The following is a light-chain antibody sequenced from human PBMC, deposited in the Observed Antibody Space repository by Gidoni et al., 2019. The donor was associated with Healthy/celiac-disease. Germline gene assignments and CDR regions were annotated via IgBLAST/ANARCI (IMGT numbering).Light chain of an antibody. Sequence: DIQMTQSPSTLSASVGDRVTITCRASQSISNWLAWYQQKPGKAPKLLIYQASTSQSGVPSRFSGSGSETEFTLTISSLQPDDFATYYCQQYDSYITFGQGTRLEIK. CDR2: QAS. CDR3: QQYDSYIT. V-gene: IGKV1-5*03. CDR1: QSISNW. J-gene: IGKJ5*01.